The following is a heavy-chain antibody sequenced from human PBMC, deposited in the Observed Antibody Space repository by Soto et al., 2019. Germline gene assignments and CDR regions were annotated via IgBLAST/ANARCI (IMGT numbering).Heavy chain of an antibody. Sequence: PGGSLRLSCAAAGFTFGSYWMSWVRQAPGKGLEWVANIKQDGSEKYYVDSVKGRFTISRDNAKNSLYLQMNSLRAEDTAVYYCARDRLKNYRNNNWFDP. J-gene: IGHJ5*02. CDR2: IKQDGSEK. D-gene: IGHD4-4*01. CDR3: ARDRLKNYRNNNWFDP. CDR1: GFTFGSYW. V-gene: IGHV3-7*01.